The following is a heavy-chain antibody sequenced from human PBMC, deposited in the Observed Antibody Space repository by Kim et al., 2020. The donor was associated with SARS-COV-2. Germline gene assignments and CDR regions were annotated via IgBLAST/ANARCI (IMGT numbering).Heavy chain of an antibody. V-gene: IGHV4-34*01. CDR2: INHSGST. J-gene: IGHJ4*01. CDR3: ARGGGDSSGYYSSFDY. CDR1: GGSFSGYY. Sequence: SETLSLTCAVYGGSFSGYYWSWIRQPPGKGLEWIGEINHSGSTNYNPSLKSRVTISVDTSKNQFSLKLSSVTAADTAVYYCARGGGDSSGYYSSFDYWG. D-gene: IGHD3-22*01.